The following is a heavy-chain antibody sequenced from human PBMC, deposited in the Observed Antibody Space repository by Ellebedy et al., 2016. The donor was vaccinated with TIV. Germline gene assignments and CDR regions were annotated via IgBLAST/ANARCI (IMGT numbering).Heavy chain of an antibody. CDR2: IWYDGSNK. CDR3: ARDLTGYSMDY. D-gene: IGHD3-9*01. J-gene: IGHJ4*02. Sequence: GESLKISCAASGFTFSSYGMHWVRQAPGKGLEWVAVIWYDGSNKYYADSVKGRFTISRDDAKNSLYLEMNSLRVEDTAVYYCARDLTGYSMDYWGQGTLVTVSS. V-gene: IGHV3-33*01. CDR1: GFTFSSYG.